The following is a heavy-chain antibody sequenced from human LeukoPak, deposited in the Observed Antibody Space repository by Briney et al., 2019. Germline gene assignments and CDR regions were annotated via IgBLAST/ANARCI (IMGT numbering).Heavy chain of an antibody. CDR1: GFTFSSYW. J-gene: IGHJ4*02. CDR3: ARARRGSYSSSWYVSYFDY. D-gene: IGHD6-13*01. Sequence: PGGSLRLSCAASGFTFSSYWISWVRQAPGKGLEWVANIKQDGSEKYYVDSVKGRFTISRDNAKKSLYLQMNSLRAEDTAVYYCARARRGSYSSSWYVSYFDYWGQGTLVTVSS. CDR2: IKQDGSEK. V-gene: IGHV3-7*01.